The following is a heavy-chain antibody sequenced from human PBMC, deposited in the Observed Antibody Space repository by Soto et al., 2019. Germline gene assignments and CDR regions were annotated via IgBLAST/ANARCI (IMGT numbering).Heavy chain of an antibody. CDR1: GFTFGDYV. J-gene: IGHJ3*02. CDR2: IRSKAYGGTT. Sequence: GGSLRLSCAASGFTFGDYVMSWVRQAPGKGLEWVGFIRSKAYGGTTEYAASVKGRFTISRDDSKSIAYLQMNSLKTEDTAVYYCTREGSPYYYDSSGYLTGDAFDIWGQGTMVTVSS. CDR3: TREGSPYYYDSSGYLTGDAFDI. V-gene: IGHV3-49*04. D-gene: IGHD3-22*01.